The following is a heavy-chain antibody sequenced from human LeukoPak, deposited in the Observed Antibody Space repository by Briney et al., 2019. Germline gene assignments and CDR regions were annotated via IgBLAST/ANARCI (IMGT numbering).Heavy chain of an antibody. CDR1: GFTFSSYG. CDR3: AKEGSASGIYYMDV. V-gene: IGHV3-33*06. D-gene: IGHD3-10*01. Sequence: GRSLRLSCTASGFTFSSYGMHWVRQAPGKGLEWVAAIWFDGSDKFYADSVKGRFTISRDNSKNTLYLQMHSLRDEDTAVYYCAKEGSASGIYYMDVWGKGTTVTVPS. CDR2: IWFDGSDK. J-gene: IGHJ6*03.